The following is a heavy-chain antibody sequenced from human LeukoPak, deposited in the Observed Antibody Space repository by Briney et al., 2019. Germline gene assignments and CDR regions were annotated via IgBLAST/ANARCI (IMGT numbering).Heavy chain of an antibody. D-gene: IGHD4-17*01. CDR3: ISREGSTTSIDY. CDR2: TRNKANSYAT. Sequence: PGGSLRLSCAASGFTFSGSAMHWVRQASGKGLEWVGLTRNKANSYATAYAASVKGRFTISRDDSKNTAYLQMNSLKTEDTAVYYCISREGSTTSIDYWGQGTLVTVSS. V-gene: IGHV3-73*01. CDR1: GFTFSGSA. J-gene: IGHJ4*02.